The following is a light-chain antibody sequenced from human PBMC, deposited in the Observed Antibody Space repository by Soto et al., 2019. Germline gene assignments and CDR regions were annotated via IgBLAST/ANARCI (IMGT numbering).Light chain of an antibody. CDR3: QQLNSYPRT. CDR1: QGISSY. J-gene: IGKJ1*01. CDR2: AAS. V-gene: IGKV1-9*01. Sequence: DIPLTQSPSFLSASVGDRVTITCRASQGISSYLAWYQQKPGKAPKLLIYAASTLQSGVPSRFSGSGSGTDFTLKISSLQPEDFATYYCQQLNSYPRTFGQGTKVEIK.